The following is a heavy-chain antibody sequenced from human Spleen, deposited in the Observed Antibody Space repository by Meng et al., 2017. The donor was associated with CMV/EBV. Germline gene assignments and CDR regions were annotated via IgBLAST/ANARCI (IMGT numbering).Heavy chain of an antibody. Sequence: SETLSLTCTVSGGSVSSGSYYWSWLRQPPGKGLEWIGYISYIGSTNYNPSLKTRVTISVDTSKNQFSLKLSSVTAADTAVYYCAREDGSGSYDYWGQGTLVTVSS. J-gene: IGHJ4*02. CDR1: GGSVSSGSYY. V-gene: IGHV4-61*01. CDR2: ISYIGST. D-gene: IGHD3-10*01. CDR3: AREDGSGSYDY.